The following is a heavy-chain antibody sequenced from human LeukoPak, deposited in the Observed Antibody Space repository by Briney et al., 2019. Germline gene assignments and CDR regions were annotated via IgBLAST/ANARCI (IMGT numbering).Heavy chain of an antibody. Sequence: PGGSLRLSCAASGIIFTNYLISWVRQAPGKGLEWVDGIKHDGSEKYYVDSVRGRFTISRDNTMNSLYLQMSSLRAEDTAVYYCATDRGWRTSGYYLYYFEYWGQGTLVTFSS. J-gene: IGHJ4*02. D-gene: IGHD3-3*01. CDR1: GIIFTNYL. V-gene: IGHV3-7*01. CDR3: ATDRGWRTSGYYLYYFEY. CDR2: IKHDGSEK.